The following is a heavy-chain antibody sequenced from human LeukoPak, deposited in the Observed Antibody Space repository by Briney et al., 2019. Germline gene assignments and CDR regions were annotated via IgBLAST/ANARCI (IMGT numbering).Heavy chain of an antibody. V-gene: IGHV4-34*01. CDR3: ARGNFGSTTVIDY. CDR1: GGSFSGYY. Sequence: PSETLSLTCAVYGGSFSGYYWSWIRQPPGKGLEWIGEINHSGSTNHNPSLKSRVTISVDTSKSQFSLKLSSVTAADTAVYYCARGNFGSTTVIDYWGQGTLVTVSS. J-gene: IGHJ4*02. D-gene: IGHD6-13*01. CDR2: INHSGST.